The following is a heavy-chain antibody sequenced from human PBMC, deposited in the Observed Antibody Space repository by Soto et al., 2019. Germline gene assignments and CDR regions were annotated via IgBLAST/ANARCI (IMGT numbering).Heavy chain of an antibody. D-gene: IGHD1-26*01. CDR2: IYYSGST. CDR3: ARASALLYYFDY. J-gene: IGHJ4*02. CDR1: GGSISSGGYY. V-gene: IGHV4-31*03. Sequence: SETLSLTCTVSGGSISSGGYYWSWIRQHPGKGLEWIGYIYYSGSTYYNPSLKSRVTISVDTSKNQFSLKLSSVTAADTAVYYCARASALLYYFDYWGQGTLVTVSS.